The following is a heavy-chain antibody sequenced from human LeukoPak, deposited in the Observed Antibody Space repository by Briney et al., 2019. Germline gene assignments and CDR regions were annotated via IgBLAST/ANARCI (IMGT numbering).Heavy chain of an antibody. V-gene: IGHV4-34*01. D-gene: IGHD3-10*01. CDR3: ASLAGSGKYYYYMDV. CDR1: GGSFSGYY. CDR2: IYYTGSGST. J-gene: IGHJ6*03. Sequence: SETLSLTCAVYGGSFSGYYWSWIRRPPGKGLEWIGSIYYTGSGSTYYNPSLKSRVTVSVDTSKNQFSLKMSSVTAADTAVYYCASLAGSGKYYYYMDVWGKGTTVTVSS.